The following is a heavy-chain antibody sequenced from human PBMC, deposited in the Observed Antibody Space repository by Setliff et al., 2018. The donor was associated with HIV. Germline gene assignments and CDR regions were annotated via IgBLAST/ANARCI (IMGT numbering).Heavy chain of an antibody. V-gene: IGHV1-18*01. CDR2: ISTYNGNT. CDR3: ARMRGGHNIREGAFDI. CDR1: GYTFTTYA. Sequence: GASVKVSCKASGYTFTTYAMNWVRQAPGQGLEWMGWISTYNGNTNYAQKVQGRVTMTTDTGTRAAYMELRSLRSDDTAMYYCARMRGGHNIREGAFDIWGQGTMVTVS. D-gene: IGHD1-20*01. J-gene: IGHJ3*02.